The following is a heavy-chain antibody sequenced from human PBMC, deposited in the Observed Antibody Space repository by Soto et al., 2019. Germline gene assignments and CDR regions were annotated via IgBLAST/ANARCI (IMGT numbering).Heavy chain of an antibody. CDR1: GFTFNHYA. Sequence: PGGSLRLSCTASGFTFNHYAMSWVRQAPGKGLEWVSAVSGRGGSTKYAGSVKGRFIISRDNSNSTLYLQMDSLRGEDTAVYYCAKDSTVTTSLYFYYYGFDVWGQGTTVTVSS. D-gene: IGHD4-17*01. CDR3: AKDSTVTTSLYFYYYGFDV. CDR2: VSGRGGST. J-gene: IGHJ6*01. V-gene: IGHV3-23*01.